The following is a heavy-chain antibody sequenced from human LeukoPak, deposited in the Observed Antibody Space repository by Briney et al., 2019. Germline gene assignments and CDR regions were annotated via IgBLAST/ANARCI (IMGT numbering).Heavy chain of an antibody. CDR1: GGSISSSSYY. J-gene: IGHJ5*02. D-gene: IGHD5-18*01. V-gene: IGHV4-39*02. CDR2: IYYSGST. Sequence: PSETLSLTCTVSGGSISSSSYYWGGLRQTPGKGLEWIGSIYYSGSTYYNPSLKSRVTISVDTSKNQFSLKLSSVTAADTAVYYCAREDTAQNWFDPWGQGTLVTVSS. CDR3: AREDTAQNWFDP.